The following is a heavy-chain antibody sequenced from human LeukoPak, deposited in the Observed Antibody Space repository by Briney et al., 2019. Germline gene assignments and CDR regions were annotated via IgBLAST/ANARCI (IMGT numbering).Heavy chain of an antibody. V-gene: IGHV3-30*18. J-gene: IGHJ4*02. CDR1: GFTFSTYG. D-gene: IGHD3-9*01. Sequence: GGSLRLSCATSGFTFSTYGFHWVRQAPGKGLECVADMSYDGSDKDYADSVKGRFTISRDNSKNTLYLQMNSLRVEDTAVYHCAKGQIFRLDYWGQGTLVTVSS. CDR3: AKGQIFRLDY. CDR2: MSYDGSDK.